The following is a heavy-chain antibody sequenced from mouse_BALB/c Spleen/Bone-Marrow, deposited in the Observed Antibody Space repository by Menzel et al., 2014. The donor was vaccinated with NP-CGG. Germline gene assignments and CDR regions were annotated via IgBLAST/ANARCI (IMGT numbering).Heavy chain of an antibody. J-gene: IGHJ3*01. CDR1: GYTFTSYW. Sequence: QVQLKQPGAELAKPGASVKMSCKASGYTFTSYWMHWIKQRPGQGLEWIGYITPSTGYIEYNQKFKDKATLTADKSSSTAYMQLSSLASEDSAVYYCARPRFAYWGQGTLVTVSA. CDR3: ARPRFAY. V-gene: IGHV1-7*01. CDR2: ITPSTGYI.